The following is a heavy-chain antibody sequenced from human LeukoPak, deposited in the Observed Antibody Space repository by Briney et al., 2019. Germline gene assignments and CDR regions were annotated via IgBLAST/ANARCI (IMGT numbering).Heavy chain of an antibody. CDR3: ARQGSRIGSGKINYYYQGMDV. CDR2: IYPGDSET. V-gene: IGHV5-51*01. Sequence: GASLKISCKGSGSRFTSYWIAWVRRPPGKGLEWMGIIYPGDSETRYSPSFQGQVTISADKSTSTAYLQWSSLKASDTAMYYCARQGSRIGSGKINYYYQGMDVWGQGTTVSVS. D-gene: IGHD1-26*01. CDR1: GSRFTSYW. J-gene: IGHJ6*02.